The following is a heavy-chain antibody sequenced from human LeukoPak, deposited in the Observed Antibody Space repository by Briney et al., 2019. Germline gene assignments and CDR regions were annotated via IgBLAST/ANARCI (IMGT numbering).Heavy chain of an antibody. CDR1: GGSISSSTYY. CDR2: IYSGTN. D-gene: IGHD6-19*01. Sequence: TSETLSLTCTVSGGSISSSTYYWAWIRQPPGKGLEWIGTIYSGTNYYNPSLKSRLTMSVDTSRNHFSLNLKSVTAADTAVYYCARIHWLATRYYFDYWGQGTLVAVSA. V-gene: IGHV4-39*02. CDR3: ARIHWLATRYYFDY. J-gene: IGHJ4*02.